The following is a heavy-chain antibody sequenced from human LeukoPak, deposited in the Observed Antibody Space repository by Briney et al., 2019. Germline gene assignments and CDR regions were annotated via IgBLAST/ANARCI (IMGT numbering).Heavy chain of an antibody. CDR1: GYTFTSYG. J-gene: IGHJ4*02. Sequence: GASVKVSCKASGYTFTSYGISWVRQAPGQGLEWMGWINPNSGGTNYAQKFQGRVTMTRDTSISTAYMELSRLRSDDTAVYYCARESLRYFDWLLYGLDYWGQGTLVTVSS. D-gene: IGHD3-9*01. CDR3: ARESLRYFDWLLYGLDY. V-gene: IGHV1-2*02. CDR2: INPNSGGT.